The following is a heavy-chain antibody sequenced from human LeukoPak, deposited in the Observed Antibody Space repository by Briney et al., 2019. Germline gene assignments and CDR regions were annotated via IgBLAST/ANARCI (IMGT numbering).Heavy chain of an antibody. CDR2: IYGGGTT. D-gene: IGHD3-3*01. J-gene: IGHJ4*02. V-gene: IGHV3-53*01. CDR1: GFSVSSNY. CDR3: ARGGRFDIFVPVEAGFDY. Sequence: PGGSLRLSCAVSGFSVSSNYMSWVRQAPGKGLEWVSVIYGGGTTNYADSVKGRFTISRDNSKNTLDLQMNSLRAEDTAVYYCARGGRFDIFVPVEAGFDYWGQGTLVTVSS.